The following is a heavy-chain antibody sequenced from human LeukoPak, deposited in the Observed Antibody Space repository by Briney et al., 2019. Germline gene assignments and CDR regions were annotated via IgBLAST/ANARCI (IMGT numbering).Heavy chain of an antibody. CDR2: INHSGST. V-gene: IGHV4-34*01. Sequence: PSETLSLTCAVYGGSFSGYYWSWIRQPPGKGLEWIGEINHSGSTNYNPSLKRRVTISVDTSKNQFSLKLSSVTAADTAVYYCARGRGGVRMVRGVLYYFDYWGQGTLVTVSS. CDR3: ARGRGGVRMVRGVLYYFDY. D-gene: IGHD3-10*01. J-gene: IGHJ4*02. CDR1: GGSFSGYY.